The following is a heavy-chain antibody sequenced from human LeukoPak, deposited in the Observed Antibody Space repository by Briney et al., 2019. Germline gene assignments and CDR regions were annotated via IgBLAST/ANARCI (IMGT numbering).Heavy chain of an antibody. J-gene: IGHJ1*01. Sequence: ASVKVSCKVSGYTLTELSMHWVRQAPGKGFEWMGGFDPEDGETIYAQKFQGRVTMTEDTSTDTAYMELSSLRSEDTAVYYCATTAYYYDSSGYYPEYFQHWGQGTLVTVSS. CDR2: FDPEDGET. D-gene: IGHD3-22*01. CDR3: ATTAYYYDSSGYYPEYFQH. V-gene: IGHV1-24*01. CDR1: GYTLTELS.